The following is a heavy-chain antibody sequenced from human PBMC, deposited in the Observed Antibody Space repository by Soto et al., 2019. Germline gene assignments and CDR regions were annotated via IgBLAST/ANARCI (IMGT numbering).Heavy chain of an antibody. CDR1: RNSFIDYY. D-gene: IGHD1-1*01. CDR3: AREDYNWTDYYYYGMDV. J-gene: IGHJ6*02. V-gene: IGHV1-2*02. CDR2: IKSNSGGT. Sequence: QVELVQSGAEVRKPGASVKVSCKASRNSFIDYYIHWVRQAPGQGLEWMGWIKSNSGGTKYAQRFQGRVTMTRDKSISTIYMELSRLKSDDTAVYYCAREDYNWTDYYYYGMDVWGQGTTVIVSS.